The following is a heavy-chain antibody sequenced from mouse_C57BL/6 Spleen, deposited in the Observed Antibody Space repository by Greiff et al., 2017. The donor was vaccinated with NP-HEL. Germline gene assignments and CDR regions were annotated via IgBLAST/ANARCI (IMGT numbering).Heavy chain of an antibody. Sequence: EVQLQQSGPELVKPGASVKIPCKASGYTFTDYNMDWVKQSHGKSLEWIGDINPNNGGTIYNQKFKGKATLTVDKSSSTAYMELRSLTSEDTAVYDCARRRYYDYVHYAMDYWGQGTSVTVSS. CDR2: INPNNGGT. CDR1: GYTFTDYN. V-gene: IGHV1-18*01. CDR3: ARRRYYDYVHYAMDY. D-gene: IGHD2-4*01. J-gene: IGHJ4*01.